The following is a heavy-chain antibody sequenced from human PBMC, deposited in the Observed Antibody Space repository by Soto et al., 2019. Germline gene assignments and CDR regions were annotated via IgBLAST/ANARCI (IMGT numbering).Heavy chain of an antibody. CDR3: ARGAVVVPEAISARYYYGMDV. V-gene: IGHV5-10-1*01. CDR2: IDPSDSYT. J-gene: IGHJ6*04. Sequence: GESLNISCKGSGYSFTSYWISWVRQMPGKGLEWMGRIDPSDSYTNYSPSFQGHVTISADKSISTAYLQWSSLKASDTAMYYCARGAVVVPEAISARYYYGMDVWGKGTTVTVYS. D-gene: IGHD2-2*02. CDR1: GYSFTSYW.